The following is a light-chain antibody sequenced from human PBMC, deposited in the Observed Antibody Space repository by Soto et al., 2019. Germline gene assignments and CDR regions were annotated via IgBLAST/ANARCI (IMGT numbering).Light chain of an antibody. Sequence: QAVVTQPPSVSAAPGQRVTISCSGSSSNIGNNWVSWYQQVPGTAPKLLIYDNNKRPSGIPDRFSGSKSGTSATLGITGLQTGDEADYYCGTWDSSLSVVFGGGTKLTVL. CDR3: GTWDSSLSVV. CDR1: SSNIGNNW. V-gene: IGLV1-51*01. J-gene: IGLJ2*01. CDR2: DNN.